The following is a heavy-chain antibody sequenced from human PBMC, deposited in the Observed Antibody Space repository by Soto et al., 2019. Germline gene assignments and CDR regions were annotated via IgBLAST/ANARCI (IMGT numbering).Heavy chain of an antibody. CDR3: ARDPDSYYYDSSGYR. D-gene: IGHD3-22*01. CDR1: GFTFSSYW. Sequence: PGGSLRLSCAASGFTFSSYWMHWVRQAPGKGLVWVSRINSDGSSTSYADSVKGRFTISRDNAKNTLYLQMNSLRAEDTAVYYCARDPDSYYYDSSGYRWGQGTLVTVSS. J-gene: IGHJ4*02. CDR2: INSDGSST. V-gene: IGHV3-74*01.